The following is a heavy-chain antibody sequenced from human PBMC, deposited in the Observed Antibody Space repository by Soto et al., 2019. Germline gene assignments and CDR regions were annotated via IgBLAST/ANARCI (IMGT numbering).Heavy chain of an antibody. D-gene: IGHD1-26*01. Sequence: ASVKVSCKASGYTFTSYAMHWVRQAPGQRLEWMGWINAGNGNTKYSQKFQGRVTITRDTSASTAYMELSSLRSEDTAVYYCARSQWELIDRFDYWGQGTLVTVYS. CDR1: GYTFTSYA. J-gene: IGHJ4*02. CDR2: INAGNGNT. CDR3: ARSQWELIDRFDY. V-gene: IGHV1-3*01.